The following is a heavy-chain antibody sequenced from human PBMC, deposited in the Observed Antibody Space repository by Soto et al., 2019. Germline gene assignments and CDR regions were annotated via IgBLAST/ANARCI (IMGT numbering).Heavy chain of an antibody. V-gene: IGHV4-31*03. CDR1: GGSISSGGYY. CDR3: ARVDSSSWFHFDY. D-gene: IGHD6-13*01. J-gene: IGHJ4*02. Sequence: SETLSLTCTVSGGSISSGGYYWSWIRQHPGKGLEWIGYIYYSGSTYYNPSLKSRVTISVDTSKNQFSLKLSSVTAADTAVYYCARVDSSSWFHFDYWGQGTLVTVSS. CDR2: IYYSGST.